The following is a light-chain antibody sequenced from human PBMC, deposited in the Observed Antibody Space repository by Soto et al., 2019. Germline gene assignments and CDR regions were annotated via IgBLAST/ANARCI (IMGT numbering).Light chain of an antibody. Sequence: EIVLTQSPATLSLSPGERATLSCRASQSVSSYLDWYQQKPGQAPRLLIYDASNRATGIPARFSGSGSGTDLTLTMSSLEPQDFAVYYCQQRSNWPYTFGQGTKLEIK. CDR2: DAS. J-gene: IGKJ2*01. CDR1: QSVSSY. CDR3: QQRSNWPYT. V-gene: IGKV3-11*01.